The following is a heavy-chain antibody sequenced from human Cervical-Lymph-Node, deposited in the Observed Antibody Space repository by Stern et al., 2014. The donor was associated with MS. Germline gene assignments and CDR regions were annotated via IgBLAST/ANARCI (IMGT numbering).Heavy chain of an antibody. V-gene: IGHV1-46*01. CDR3: ARDNGGWSVDS. D-gene: IGHD6-19*01. CDR2: ITPGGGST. J-gene: IGHJ4*02. CDR1: GYTFTSNQ. Sequence: VQLVESGAEVKKPGASLKVSCKAFGYTFTSNQMHWVRQAPGQGLEWVGVITPGGGSTRYAHYVKGRVTMARDTSTSTLYMQLASLRSEDTAVYSCARDNGGWSVDSWGQGTLVIVSS.